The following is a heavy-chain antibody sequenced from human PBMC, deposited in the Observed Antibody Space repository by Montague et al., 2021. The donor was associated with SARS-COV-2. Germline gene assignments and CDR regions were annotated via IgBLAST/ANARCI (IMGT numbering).Heavy chain of an antibody. CDR2: INHSGGT. J-gene: IGHJ4*02. V-gene: IGHV4-34*01. Sequence: SETLSLTCAVYGGSFSAYCWSWIRQAPGKGLEWIGQINHSGGTNYSPSLKSRVTISLDTSKNQFSLNLNSVTAADTAVYYCARGLPPPPSYCYESSGYYFDQWGQGTLVTVSS. CDR1: GGSFSAYC. D-gene: IGHD3-22*01. CDR3: ARGLPPPPSYCYESSGYYFDQ.